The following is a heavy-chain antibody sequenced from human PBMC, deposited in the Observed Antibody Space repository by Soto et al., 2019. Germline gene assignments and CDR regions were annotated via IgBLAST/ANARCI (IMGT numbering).Heavy chain of an antibody. Sequence: SVQVSCKASLGTFSSYAISWLRQAPVQVLDWIGGIIPIFGTANYAQKFQGRVTITADESTSTAYMELSSLRSEDTAVYYCARGGQALVEMATIWHFQHWGQGTLVTVSS. CDR3: ARGGQALVEMATIWHFQH. V-gene: IGHV1-69*13. CDR2: IIPIFGTA. CDR1: LGTFSSYA. D-gene: IGHD5-12*01. J-gene: IGHJ1*01.